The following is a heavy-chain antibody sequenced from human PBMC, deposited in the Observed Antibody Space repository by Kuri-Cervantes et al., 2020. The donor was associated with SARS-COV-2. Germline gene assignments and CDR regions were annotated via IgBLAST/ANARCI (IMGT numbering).Heavy chain of an antibody. CDR1: VYTFTSYA. CDR2: INTSTGNP. CDR3: AREGQRAARPNYYYYMDV. D-gene: IGHD6-6*01. V-gene: IGHV7-4-1*02. Sequence: ASVKVSCKASVYTFTSYAMNWVRQAPGQGLEWMGWINTSTGNPTYAQGSTGRFVFSLDTSVSTAYLQISSLKAEDIAVYYCAREGQRAARPNYYYYMDVWGKGTTVTVSS. J-gene: IGHJ6*03.